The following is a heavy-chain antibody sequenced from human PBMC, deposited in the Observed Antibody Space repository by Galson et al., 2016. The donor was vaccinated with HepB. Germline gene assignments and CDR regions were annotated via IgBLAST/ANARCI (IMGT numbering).Heavy chain of an antibody. CDR1: GLIFSSYG. Sequence: SLRLSCAASGLIFSSYGMHWVRQAPGKGLEWVSGMSFDGTNKYYAGSVKGRFTISRDKSKNTLYLQMNSLRAEDTAVYYCAKDLWADYDGSGRDTQKYGMDVWGQGTTVIVS. CDR3: AKDLWADYDGSGRDTQKYGMDV. J-gene: IGHJ6*02. CDR2: MSFDGTNK. D-gene: IGHD3-10*01. V-gene: IGHV3-30*18.